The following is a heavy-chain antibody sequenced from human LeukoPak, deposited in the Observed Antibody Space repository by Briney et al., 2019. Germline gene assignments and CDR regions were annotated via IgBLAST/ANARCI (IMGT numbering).Heavy chain of an antibody. CDR3: ARDGMSPATVAFDV. CDR1: DDSISSYY. V-gene: IGHV4-4*07. J-gene: IGHJ3*01. D-gene: IGHD2-21*02. Sequence: SETLSLICIVSDDSISSYYWSWIRQPAGKGLECIERVYTSGYTNYNPSLESRVAMSVDKSKHQCSLKLTSVTAADTAVYYCARDGMSPATVAFDVWGQGTMVTVSS. CDR2: VYTSGYT.